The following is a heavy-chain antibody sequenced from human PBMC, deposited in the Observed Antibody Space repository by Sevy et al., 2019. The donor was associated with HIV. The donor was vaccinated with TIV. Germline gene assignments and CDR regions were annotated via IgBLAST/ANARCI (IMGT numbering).Heavy chain of an antibody. CDR1: GGSFSGYY. V-gene: IGHV4-34*01. Sequence: SETLSLTCAVYGGSFSGYYWSWIRQPPGKGLEWIGEINHSGSTNYNPPLKSRVTISVDTSKNQFSLKLSSVTAADTAVYYCARGLLRYYFDYWGQGTLVTVSS. D-gene: IGHD3-16*01. CDR2: INHSGST. CDR3: ARGLLRYYFDY. J-gene: IGHJ4*02.